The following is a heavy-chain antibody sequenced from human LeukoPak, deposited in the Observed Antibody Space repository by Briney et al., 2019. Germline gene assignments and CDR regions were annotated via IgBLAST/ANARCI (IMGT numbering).Heavy chain of an antibody. J-gene: IGHJ3*02. CDR2: INAGNANT. D-gene: IGHD3-16*01. CDR3: ARSGIMITFGGVAFDI. CDR1: AYTFTSYA. V-gene: IGHV1-3*01. Sequence: VASVKVSCKASAYTFTSYAMHWVRQAPGQRLEWMGWINAGNANTKYSQKFQGRVTITRDTSASTAYMELSSLRSEDTAVYYCARSGIMITFGGVAFDIWGQGTMVTVSS.